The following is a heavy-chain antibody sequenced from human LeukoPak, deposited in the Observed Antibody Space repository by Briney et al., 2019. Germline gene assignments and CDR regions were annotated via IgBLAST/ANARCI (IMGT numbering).Heavy chain of an antibody. CDR3: ARDVGTSGWYDY. J-gene: IGHJ4*02. Sequence: SQTLSVTCAISGDSVSSINGAWNWIRQSPSRGLEWLGRTYYRSKWYNDYAVSIQGRITINPDTLRNQFSLQLNSVTPDDTAVYYCARDVGTSGWYDYWGQGTLVTVSS. CDR2: TYYRSKWYN. V-gene: IGHV6-1*01. D-gene: IGHD6-19*01. CDR1: GDSVSSINGA.